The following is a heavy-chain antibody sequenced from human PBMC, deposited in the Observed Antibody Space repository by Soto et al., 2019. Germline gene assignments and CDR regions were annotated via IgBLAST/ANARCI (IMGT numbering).Heavy chain of an antibody. V-gene: IGHV1-18*01. CDR2: ISAYNGNT. CDR1: GYTFTSYG. CDR3: ARGQDTTIFGVPGNVFAF. J-gene: IGHJ3*01. Sequence: ASVKVSCEASGYTFTSYGISWVRQAPGQGLEWMGWISAYNGNTNYAQKLQGRVTMTTDTSTSTAYMELRSLRSDDTAVYYCARGQDTTIFGVPGNVFAFRGKGTMVTVS. D-gene: IGHD3-3*01.